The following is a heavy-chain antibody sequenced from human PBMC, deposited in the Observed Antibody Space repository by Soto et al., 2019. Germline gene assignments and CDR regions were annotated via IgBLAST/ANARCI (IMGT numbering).Heavy chain of an antibody. CDR3: ARAVAEYYDFWSGYQYYGMAV. CDR1: GGSISSSNW. CDR2: IYHSGST. J-gene: IGHJ6*02. V-gene: IGHV4-4*02. D-gene: IGHD3-3*01. Sequence: PSETLSLTCAVSGGSISSSNWWSWVRQPPGKGLEWIGEIYHSGSTNYNPSLKSRVTISVDKSKNQFSLKLSSVTAADTAVYYCARAVAEYYDFWSGYQYYGMAVWGQGTTVT.